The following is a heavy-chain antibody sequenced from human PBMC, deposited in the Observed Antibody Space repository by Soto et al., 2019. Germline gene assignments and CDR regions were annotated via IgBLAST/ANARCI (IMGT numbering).Heavy chain of an antibody. CDR1: GGNSIGRGCY. J-gene: IGHJ4*02. CDR3: ACSMVRGVIPAEEYFDY. D-gene: IGHD3-10*01. CDR2: IYYSGST. Sequence: IMRLTRTVAGGNSIGRGCYWIFKRKPPGKGLEWIGYIYYSGSTYYNPSLKSRVTISVDTSKNQFSLKLSSVTAADTAVYYCACSMVRGVIPAEEYFDYWGQRTPVTVTS. V-gene: IGHV4-30-4*01.